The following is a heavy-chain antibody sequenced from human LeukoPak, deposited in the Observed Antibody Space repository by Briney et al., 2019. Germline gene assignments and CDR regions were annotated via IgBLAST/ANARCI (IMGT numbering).Heavy chain of an antibody. V-gene: IGHV1-69*06. CDR3: AELGITMIGGV. Sequence: SVKVSCKASGYTFTGYYMHWVRQAPGQGLEWMGGIIPIFGTANYAQKFQGRVTITADKSTSTAYMELSSLRSEDTAVYYCAELGITMIGGVWGKGTTVTISS. CDR2: IIPIFGTA. J-gene: IGHJ6*04. CDR1: GYTFTGYY. D-gene: IGHD3-10*02.